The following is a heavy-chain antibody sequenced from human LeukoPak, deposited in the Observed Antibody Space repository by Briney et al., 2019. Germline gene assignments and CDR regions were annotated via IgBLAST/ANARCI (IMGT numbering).Heavy chain of an antibody. Sequence: SETLSLTCSVSGYSISSGYYWGWIRQPPGKGLEWIGSIYQSGSTYYNPSLKSRVTISVDTSKNQFSLKLSSVTAADTAVYYCARARYYYDSSGYYDLDYWGQGTLVTVSS. CDR2: IYQSGST. D-gene: IGHD3-22*01. V-gene: IGHV4-38-2*02. CDR3: ARARYYYDSSGYYDLDY. CDR1: GYSISSGYY. J-gene: IGHJ4*02.